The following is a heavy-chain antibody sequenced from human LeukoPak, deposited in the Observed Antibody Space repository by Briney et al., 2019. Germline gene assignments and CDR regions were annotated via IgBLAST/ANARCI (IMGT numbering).Heavy chain of an antibody. J-gene: IGHJ4*02. CDR1: GGSISSSSYY. Sequence: SETLSLTCTVSGGSISSSSYYWGWIRQPPGKGLEWIGSIYYSGSTYYNPSLKSRVTISVDTSKNQFSLKLSSVTAADTAVYYCARTAYCSGGSCRNQRWLQKTLPYDYWGQGTLVTVSS. CDR2: IYYSGST. CDR3: ARTAYCSGGSCRNQRWLQKTLPYDY. D-gene: IGHD2-15*01. V-gene: IGHV4-39*07.